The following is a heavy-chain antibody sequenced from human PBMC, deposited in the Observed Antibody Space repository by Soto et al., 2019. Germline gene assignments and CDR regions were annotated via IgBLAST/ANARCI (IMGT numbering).Heavy chain of an antibody. D-gene: IGHD3-10*01. V-gene: IGHV3-30*18. J-gene: IGHJ6*02. CDR2: ISYDGYLK. CDR3: AKDFKVSGSHYGTLNYYYGMDV. Sequence: HPGGSLRLSCAASGFTFSTYGMQWVRQAPCKGLEWVAVISYDGYLKYYVDAVKGRFTVARDKSKNTLFLEMNSLRVEDTAVYFCAKDFKVSGSHYGTLNYYYGMDVWGQGTTVTVSS. CDR1: GFTFSTYG.